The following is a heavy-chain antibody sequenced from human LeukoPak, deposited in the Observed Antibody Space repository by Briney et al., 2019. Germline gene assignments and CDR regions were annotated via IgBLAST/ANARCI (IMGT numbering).Heavy chain of an antibody. J-gene: IGHJ4*02. Sequence: PSETLSLTCTVSGGSISSYFWGWIRQPPGEGLEWIGYIYYSGSTNYNPSLKSRVTISVDTSKNQFSLKLSSVTAADTAVYYCARLPGATSNVDYWGQGTLVTVSS. D-gene: IGHD1-26*01. CDR1: GGSISSYF. V-gene: IGHV4-59*08. CDR2: IYYSGST. CDR3: ARLPGATSNVDY.